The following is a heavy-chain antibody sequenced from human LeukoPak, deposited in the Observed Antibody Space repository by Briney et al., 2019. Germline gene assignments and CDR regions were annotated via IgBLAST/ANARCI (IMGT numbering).Heavy chain of an antibody. CDR2: IYYSGST. D-gene: IGHD5-18*01. CDR3: ARTGGYSYGLLDY. Sequence: SETLSLTCTVSGGSVSSGSYYWSWIRQPPGEGLEWIGYIYYSGSTNYNPSLKSRVTISVDTSKNQFSLKLSSVTAADTAVYYCARTGGYSYGLLDYWGQGTLVTVSS. J-gene: IGHJ4*02. V-gene: IGHV4-61*01. CDR1: GGSVSSGSYY.